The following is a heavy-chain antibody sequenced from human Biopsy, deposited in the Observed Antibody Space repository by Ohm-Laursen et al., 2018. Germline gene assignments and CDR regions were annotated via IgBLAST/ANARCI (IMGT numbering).Heavy chain of an antibody. J-gene: IGHJ6*02. Sequence: SVTVSCQVSWVRFSNYPISWVRQAPGQGLEWMGGIIPIFNTPKYAQRFQGRVTITADRSMTTAYMELSSLRSEDTAVYYCARATEPLSIGLDYNFGMVVWGQGTTVTVSS. CDR2: IIPIFNTP. CDR3: ARATEPLSIGLDYNFGMVV. CDR1: WVRFSNYP. D-gene: IGHD1-14*01. V-gene: IGHV1-69*06.